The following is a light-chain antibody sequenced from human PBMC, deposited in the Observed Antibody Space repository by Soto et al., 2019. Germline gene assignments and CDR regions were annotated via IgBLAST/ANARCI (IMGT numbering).Light chain of an antibody. Sequence: EVVLTQSPGTLSLSPGERATLSCRASQSVAANYLAWYQQKRGQAPRLLIYGASSRATGIPDRFSGSGSGTEFTLTISGLQSEDFALYYCQQYQNLWTFGQGTKVEIK. CDR3: QQYQNLWT. CDR2: GAS. CDR1: QSVAANY. V-gene: IGKV3-20*01. J-gene: IGKJ1*01.